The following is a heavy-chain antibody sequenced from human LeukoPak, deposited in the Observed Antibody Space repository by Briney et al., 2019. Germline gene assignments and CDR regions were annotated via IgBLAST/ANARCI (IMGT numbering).Heavy chain of an antibody. CDR1: GFTFTNYA. CDR3: ARDLSDSSAEEDAFDI. D-gene: IGHD3-22*01. Sequence: GGSLRLSCAASGFTFTNYAMNWVRQAPGKGLEWVSSISSSSSYIYYADSVKGRFTISRDNAKNSLYLQMNSLRAEDTAVYYCARDLSDSSAEEDAFDIWGQGTMVTVSS. J-gene: IGHJ3*02. CDR2: ISSSSSYI. V-gene: IGHV3-21*01.